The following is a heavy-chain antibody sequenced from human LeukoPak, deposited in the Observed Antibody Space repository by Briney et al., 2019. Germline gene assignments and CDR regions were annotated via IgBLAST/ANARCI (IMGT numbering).Heavy chain of an antibody. V-gene: IGHV4-59*04. Sequence: PSETLSLTCTVSGGSISSYYWSWIRQPPGKGLEWIGYIYYSGSTYYNPSLKSRVTISVDTSKNQFSLKLSSVTAADTAVYYCARFIDDSSGFDYWGQGTLVTVSS. J-gene: IGHJ4*02. CDR1: GGSISSYY. CDR3: ARFIDDSSGFDY. D-gene: IGHD3-22*01. CDR2: IYYSGST.